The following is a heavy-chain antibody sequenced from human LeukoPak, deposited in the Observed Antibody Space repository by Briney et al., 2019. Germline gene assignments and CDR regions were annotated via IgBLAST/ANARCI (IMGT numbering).Heavy chain of an antibody. CDR1: GFTFSTYW. J-gene: IGHJ2*01. CDR2: IKQDGSEK. Sequence: GGSLRLSCAASGFTFSTYWMNWVRQAPGKGLEWVANIKQDGSEKYFVDSVKGRFTLSRDSAKNSLYLQMNSLRAEDTAVYYCARAEWSNWYFDLWGRGTLVTVSS. D-gene: IGHD3-3*01. CDR3: ARAEWSNWYFDL. V-gene: IGHV3-7*03.